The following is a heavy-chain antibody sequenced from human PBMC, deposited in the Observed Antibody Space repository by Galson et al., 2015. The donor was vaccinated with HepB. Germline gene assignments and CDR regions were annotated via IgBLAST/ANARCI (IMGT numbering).Heavy chain of an antibody. CDR1: EFTLSDYW. Sequence: SLRLSCAATEFTLSDYWMTWVRQAPGNGLEWVANIKDDGSERYYADSMKGRFTISRDNAKNSLYLQIDSLRAEDTALYYCVRDMDVWGKGTTVTVSS. CDR2: IKDDGSER. J-gene: IGHJ6*03. V-gene: IGHV3-7*01. CDR3: VRDMDV.